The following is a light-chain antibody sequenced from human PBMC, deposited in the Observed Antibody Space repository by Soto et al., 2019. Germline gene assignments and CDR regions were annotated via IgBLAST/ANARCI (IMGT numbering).Light chain of an antibody. CDR1: QSVSSY. J-gene: IGKJ3*01. Sequence: EIVLTQSPGTLSLSPGERATLSCRASQSVSSYLAWYQQKPGQAPRLLIYGASSRATGIPDRFSGSGSGTLFTLTISRLEPEDFAVYYCQQYSSSPRTFGPGTKVDIK. CDR2: GAS. V-gene: IGKV3-20*01. CDR3: QQYSSSPRT.